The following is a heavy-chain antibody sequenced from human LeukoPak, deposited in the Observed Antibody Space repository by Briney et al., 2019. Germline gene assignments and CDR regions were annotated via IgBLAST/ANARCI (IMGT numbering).Heavy chain of an antibody. D-gene: IGHD3-3*01. V-gene: IGHV3-43*02. CDR2: ISGDGGST. CDR3: AKAPVFYDFWSGYYSLDY. Sequence: PGGSLRLSCAASGFTFDDCAMHWVRQAPGKGLEWVSLISGDGGSTYYADSVKGRFTISRDNSKNTLYLQMNSLRAEDTAVYYCAKAPVFYDFWSGYYSLDYWGQGTLVTVSS. J-gene: IGHJ4*02. CDR1: GFTFDDCA.